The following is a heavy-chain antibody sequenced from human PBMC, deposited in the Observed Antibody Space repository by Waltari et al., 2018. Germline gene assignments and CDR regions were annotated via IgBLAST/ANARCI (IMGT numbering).Heavy chain of an antibody. CDR2: ISGSGGST. D-gene: IGHD6-13*01. V-gene: IGHV3-23*04. J-gene: IGHJ4*02. Sequence: EVQLVESGGGFVQPGGSLRLSCAASGFTFSRYAMRWVRQAPGKGLEWVSAISGSGGSTYYADSVKGRFTISRDNSKNTLYLQMNSLRAEDTAVYYCAKDHNVAAAGFDYWGQGTLVTVSS. CDR1: GFTFSRYA. CDR3: AKDHNVAAAGFDY.